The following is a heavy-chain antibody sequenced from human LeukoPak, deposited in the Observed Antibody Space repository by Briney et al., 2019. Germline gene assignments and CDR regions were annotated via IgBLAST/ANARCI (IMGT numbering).Heavy chain of an antibody. CDR3: AKGNYGSGSYYNVGHAFDI. Sequence: GGSLRLSCAASGFTFSSYAMSWVRQAPGKGLEWVSAISGSGGSTYYADSVKGRFTISRDNSKNTLYLQMNSLRAEDTAVYYCAKGNYGSGSYYNVGHAFDIWGQGTMVTVSS. CDR1: GFTFSSYA. CDR2: ISGSGGST. J-gene: IGHJ3*02. D-gene: IGHD3-10*01. V-gene: IGHV3-23*01.